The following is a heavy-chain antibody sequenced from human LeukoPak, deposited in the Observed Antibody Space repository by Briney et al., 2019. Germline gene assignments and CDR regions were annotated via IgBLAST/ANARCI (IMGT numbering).Heavy chain of an antibody. CDR3: ARDRGRYLDY. D-gene: IGHD3-16*01. J-gene: IGHJ4*02. CDR2: INHSGST. Sequence: SETLSLTCAVYGGSFSGYYWSWIRQPPGKGLEWIGEINHSGSTNYNPSLKSRVTISVDTSKNQFSLKLSSVTAADTAVYYCARDRGRYLDYWGQGTLVTVSS. V-gene: IGHV4-34*01. CDR1: GGSFSGYY.